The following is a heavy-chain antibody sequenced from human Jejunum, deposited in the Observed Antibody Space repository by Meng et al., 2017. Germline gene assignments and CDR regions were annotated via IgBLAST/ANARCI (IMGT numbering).Heavy chain of an antibody. CDR3: ARRPAVTGAPLDF. CDR2: INPVNSET. CDR1: GYRFPDYW. D-gene: IGHD4-11*01. J-gene: IGHJ4*02. V-gene: IGHV5-51*01. Sequence: GESLKISCTGSGYRFPDYWIGWVRQVPGKGLEWMAIINPVNSETRYSPSFQGQVIISVDESINTAHLQWSSLQASDTALYYCARRPAVTGAPLDFWGPGTLVTVSS.